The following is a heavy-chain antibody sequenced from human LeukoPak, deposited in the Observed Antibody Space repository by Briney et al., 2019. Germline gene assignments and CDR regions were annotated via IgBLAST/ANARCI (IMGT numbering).Heavy chain of an antibody. Sequence: PGGSLRLSCAASGFTFSSYAMSWVRQAPGKGLEWVSGISGSGGGTYYADSVKGRFTISRDNARNSLFLQMNSLRAEDTAVYFCARATWDPNYYYYMDVWGKGTTVTISS. CDR1: GFTFSSYA. D-gene: IGHD1-26*01. CDR2: ISGSGGGT. V-gene: IGHV3-23*01. J-gene: IGHJ6*03. CDR3: ARATWDPNYYYYMDV.